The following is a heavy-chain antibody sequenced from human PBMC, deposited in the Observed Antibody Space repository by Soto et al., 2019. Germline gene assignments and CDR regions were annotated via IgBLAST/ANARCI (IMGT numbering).Heavy chain of an antibody. J-gene: IGHJ5*02. CDR2: INHSGST. CDR3: ARVGIRVVTSYNWFDP. D-gene: IGHD3-3*01. CDR1: GGSFSGYY. V-gene: IGHV4-34*01. Sequence: QVQLQQWGAGLLKPSETLSLTCAVYGGSFSGYYWSWIRQPPGKGLEWIGEINHSGSTNYNPSLKSRVTISVDTSKNQFSLKLSSVTAADTAVYNCARVGIRVVTSYNWFDPWGQGTLVTVSS.